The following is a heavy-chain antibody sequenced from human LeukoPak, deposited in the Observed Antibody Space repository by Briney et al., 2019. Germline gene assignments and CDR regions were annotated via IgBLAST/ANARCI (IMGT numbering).Heavy chain of an antibody. CDR3: ATARLRQWLVPATY. V-gene: IGHV1-24*01. J-gene: IGHJ4*02. CDR2: FDPEDGET. Sequence: ASVKVSCKVSGYTLTELSMHWVRQAPGKGLEWMGGFDPEDGETIYAQKFQGRVTMTEDTSTDTAYMELSSLRSEDTAVYYCATARLRQWLVPATYWGQGTLVTVSS. CDR1: GYTLTELS. D-gene: IGHD6-19*01.